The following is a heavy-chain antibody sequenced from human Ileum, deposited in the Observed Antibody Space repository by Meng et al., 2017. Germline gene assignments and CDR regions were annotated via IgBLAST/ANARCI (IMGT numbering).Heavy chain of an antibody. CDR3: VKVQYSDYNMIFDY. Sequence: GESLKISCAAPGFIFRVYVMTWVRQTPGKGLEWVATIGDSDGRTFYADSVKGRFTISRDNSQNILYLQMNSLRGEDTVVYYCVKVQYSDYNMIFDYWGQGTLVTVSS. V-gene: IGHV3-23*01. J-gene: IGHJ4*02. D-gene: IGHD5-12*01. CDR2: IGDSDGRT. CDR1: GFIFRVYV.